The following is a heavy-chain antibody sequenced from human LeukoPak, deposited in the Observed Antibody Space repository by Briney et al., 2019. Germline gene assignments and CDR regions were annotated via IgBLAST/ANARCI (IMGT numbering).Heavy chain of an antibody. D-gene: IGHD1-26*01. CDR2: IYYSGST. Sequence: PPETLSLTCTLSGGSPTIYYWSCVRQPPGKGLEWIGYIYYSGSTNYNPSLRSRVTISVDTSKSQFSLNLRFVTAAATAVYYCASNRYRGTFSFDYWGQGTLVTVSS. J-gene: IGHJ4*02. CDR3: ASNRYRGTFSFDY. V-gene: IGHV4-59*08. CDR1: GGSPTIYY.